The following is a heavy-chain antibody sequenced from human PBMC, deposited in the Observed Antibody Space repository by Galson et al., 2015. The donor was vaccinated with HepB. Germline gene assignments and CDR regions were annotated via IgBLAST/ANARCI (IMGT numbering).Heavy chain of an antibody. CDR2: LYYSGST. J-gene: IGHJ5*02. CDR3: ARQVGTTDQRNWFDP. CDR1: GGSTSSSDYY. V-gene: IGHV4-39*01. Sequence: SETLSLTCTVSGGSTSSSDYYWGWIRQPPGKGLEWIGSLYYSGSTHYNPSLKSRVTISVDTSKNQFSLKLSSVTAADTAVYYCARQVGTTDQRNWFDPWGQGTLVTVSS. D-gene: IGHD1-14*01.